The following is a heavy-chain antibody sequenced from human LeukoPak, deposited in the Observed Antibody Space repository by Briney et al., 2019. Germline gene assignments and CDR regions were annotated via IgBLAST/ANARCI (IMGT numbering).Heavy chain of an antibody. J-gene: IGHJ4*02. CDR2: ISGSGVGT. Sequence: GGSLRLSCAPSGFTSSTYAMSWVRHAPGKGLEWVSAISGSGVGTYYTDSVKGRFTISRDNSKNTLYLQMSSLRAEDTAVYYCARDYPTSGIVTIFDCWGQGTLVTVSS. CDR3: ARDYPTSGIVTIFDC. D-gene: IGHD1-1*01. V-gene: IGHV3-23*01. CDR1: GFTSSTYA.